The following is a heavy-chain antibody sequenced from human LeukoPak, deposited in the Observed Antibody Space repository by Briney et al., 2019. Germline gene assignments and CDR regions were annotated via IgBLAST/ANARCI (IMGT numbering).Heavy chain of an antibody. Sequence: SETLSLTCAVYGGSFSGYYWTWIRQPPGKGLEWIGEINYSGTTNYDPSLKSRVSISVDTSKNQFSLNLSSVTAADTAVYYCARPLDYGGNPDAFDIWGQGTMVTVSS. CDR1: GGSFSGYY. J-gene: IGHJ3*02. CDR2: INYSGTT. D-gene: IGHD4-23*01. V-gene: IGHV4-34*01. CDR3: ARPLDYGGNPDAFDI.